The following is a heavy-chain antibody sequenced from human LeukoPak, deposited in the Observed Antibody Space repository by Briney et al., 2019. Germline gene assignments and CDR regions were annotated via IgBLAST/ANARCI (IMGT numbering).Heavy chain of an antibody. CDR1: GGSVSSGSYY. CDR2: IYTSGST. Sequence: PSETLSLTCTVSGGSVSSGSYYWSWIRQPAGKGLEWIGRIYTSGSTNYNPSLKSRVTISVDTSKNQFSLKLSSVTAADTAVYYCARAWAYDSSGYYYVDGHFDYWGQGTLVTVSS. D-gene: IGHD3-22*01. CDR3: ARAWAYDSSGYYYVDGHFDY. V-gene: IGHV4-61*02. J-gene: IGHJ4*02.